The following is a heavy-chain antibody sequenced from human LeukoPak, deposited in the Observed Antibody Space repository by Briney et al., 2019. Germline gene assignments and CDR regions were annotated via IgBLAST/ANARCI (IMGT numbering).Heavy chain of an antibody. Sequence: ASVKVSCKVSGYTLTELPMHWVRQAPGKGLEWMGGFDPEDGETIYAQKFQGRVTMTEDTSTDTAYMELSSLRSEDTAVYYCATEQGLRVGARINWFDPWGQGTLVTVSS. CDR2: FDPEDGET. D-gene: IGHD1-26*01. J-gene: IGHJ5*02. CDR3: ATEQGLRVGARINWFDP. V-gene: IGHV1-24*01. CDR1: GYTLTELP.